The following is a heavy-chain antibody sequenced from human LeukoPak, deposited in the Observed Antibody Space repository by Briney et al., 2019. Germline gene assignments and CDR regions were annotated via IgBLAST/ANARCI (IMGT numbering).Heavy chain of an antibody. J-gene: IGHJ4*02. CDR2: IYSDGNT. CDR3: AIGVGPVAANALAY. V-gene: IGHV3-53*01. CDR1: GFTVITND. Sequence: GGSLRLSCAASGFTVITNDMTWVRQAPGKGLEWVSDIYSDGNTKYNDSLQGRFTISRDNSKNTLYLEMNSLSPDDTAVYYCAIGVGPVAANALAYWGQGTLVTVSS. D-gene: IGHD2-15*01.